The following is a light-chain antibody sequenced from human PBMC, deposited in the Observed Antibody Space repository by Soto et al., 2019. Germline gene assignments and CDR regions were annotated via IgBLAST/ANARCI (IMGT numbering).Light chain of an antibody. V-gene: IGKV3-11*01. CDR1: QSVGSS. J-gene: IGKJ4*01. CDR3: QQRGSWPQLT. CDR2: DAS. Sequence: DSLLTQSPDNLSLSPGERATLSCRASQSVGSSLAWFQQKPGQAPRLLIYDASNRATGIPARFSGSGSGTDFTLTISSLEPEDFAVYYCQQRGSWPQLTFGGGTKVDIK.